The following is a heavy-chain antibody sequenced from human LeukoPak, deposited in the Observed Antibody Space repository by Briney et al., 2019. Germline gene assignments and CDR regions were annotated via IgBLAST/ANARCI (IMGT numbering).Heavy chain of an antibody. V-gene: IGHV4-34*12. CDR2: IIDTGST. J-gene: IGHJ5*02. CDR3: ARERLAMVRGVIPKEAWGWFDP. Sequence: SETLSLTCAVYGGSFSGYYWTWIRQPPGKGLEWIGEIIDTGSTKYNSSLKSRVTISVDTSKNQFSLELSSVTAADTAVYYCARERLAMVRGVIPKEAWGWFDPWGQGTLVTVSS. CDR1: GGSFSGYY. D-gene: IGHD3-10*01.